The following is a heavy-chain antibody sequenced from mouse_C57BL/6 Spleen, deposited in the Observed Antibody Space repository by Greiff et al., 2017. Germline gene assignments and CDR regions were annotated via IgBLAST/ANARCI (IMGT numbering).Heavy chain of an antibody. V-gene: IGHV14-4*01. Sequence: VQLQQSGAELVRPGASVKLSCTASGFNIKDDYMHWVKQRPEQGLEWIGWIDPENGDTEYASKFQSKATITADTSSNTAYLQLSSLTSEDTAVYYCTTGSNYDYWGQGTSLTVSS. CDR3: TTGSNYDY. D-gene: IGHD2-5*01. J-gene: IGHJ2*02. CDR2: IDPENGDT. CDR1: GFNIKDDY.